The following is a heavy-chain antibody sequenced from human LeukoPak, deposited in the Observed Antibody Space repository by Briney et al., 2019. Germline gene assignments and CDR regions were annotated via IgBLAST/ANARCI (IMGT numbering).Heavy chain of an antibody. CDR1: GGTFSSYA. V-gene: IGHV1-69*04. J-gene: IGHJ6*02. CDR2: IIPILGIA. CDR3: AREARDYYYYGMDV. Sequence: SVKVSCKASGGTFSSYAISWVRQAPGQGLEWMGRIIPILGIANYAQKFQGRVTITADKSTSTAYMELSSLRSEDTAVYYCAREARDYYYYGMDVWGQGTTVTVSS.